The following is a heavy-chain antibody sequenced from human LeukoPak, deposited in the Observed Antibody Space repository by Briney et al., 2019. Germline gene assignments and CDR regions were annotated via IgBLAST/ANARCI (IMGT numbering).Heavy chain of an antibody. CDR1: GGSFSGYY. Sequence: PETLSLTRAVYGGSFSGYYWSWIRQPPGKGLEWIGEIYHSGSTNYNPSLKSRVTISVDKSKNQFSLKLSSVTAADTAVYYCARLARDIVVPLGDYWGQGTLVTVSS. CDR3: ARLARDIVVPLGDY. CDR2: IYHSGST. V-gene: IGHV4-34*01. J-gene: IGHJ4*02. D-gene: IGHD2-2*01.